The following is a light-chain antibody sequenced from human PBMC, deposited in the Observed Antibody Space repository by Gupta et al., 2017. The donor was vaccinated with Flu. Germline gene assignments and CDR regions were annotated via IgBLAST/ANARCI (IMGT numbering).Light chain of an antibody. CDR2: DVS. CDR1: TSDVGGYNS. Sequence: SALTQPASASGSPGPSITISCTGTTSDVGGYNSVSWYQQRPGTAPKLMIYDVSNRPSGMSNRFSGSKSGNTASLTISGLQAEDEADYYCSSYTSGSTLVVAFGGGTKLTVL. V-gene: IGLV2-14*01. J-gene: IGLJ2*01. CDR3: SSYTSGSTLVVA.